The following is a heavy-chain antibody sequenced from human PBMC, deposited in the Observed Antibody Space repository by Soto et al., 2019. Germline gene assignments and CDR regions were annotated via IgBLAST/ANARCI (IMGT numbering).Heavy chain of an antibody. Sequence: QVQLVQSGAEVKKPGASVKVSCKASGYTFTSYHITWVRQAPGQGLEWRGWISAYNGNTNHAQKPQGRVTMTTDPSTSTAYMELRTLRSPDTAVYYCARDSPPPREWGQGTLVTVSS. CDR3: ARDSPPPRE. J-gene: IGHJ4*02. CDR2: ISAYNGNT. CDR1: GYTFTSYH. V-gene: IGHV1-18*01. D-gene: IGHD1-26*01.